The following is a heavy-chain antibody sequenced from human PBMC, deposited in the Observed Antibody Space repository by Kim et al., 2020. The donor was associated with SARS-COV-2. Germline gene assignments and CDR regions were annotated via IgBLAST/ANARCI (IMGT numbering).Heavy chain of an antibody. CDR2: T. D-gene: IGHD2-21*02. V-gene: IGHV1-46*01. CDR3: AGEHGGNSFFDD. Sequence: TSYAQKVQGRGTMTRETCTSTGYMELGSLRSEDTAVYYCAGEHGGNSFFDDWGQGTLVTVSS. J-gene: IGHJ4*02.